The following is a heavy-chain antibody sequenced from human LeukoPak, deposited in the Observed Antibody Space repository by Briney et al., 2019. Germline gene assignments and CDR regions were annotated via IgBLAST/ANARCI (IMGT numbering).Heavy chain of an antibody. D-gene: IGHD4-17*01. V-gene: IGHV3-23*01. Sequence: GGTLRLSCAASGFTFSSYAMSWVRHAPGKGLEWVSAISGSGGNTYYADSVKGRFTISRDNSKNTLYLQMNSLRAEDTAVYYCAKDRYGYYGMDVWGQGTTVTVSS. CDR1: GFTFSSYA. J-gene: IGHJ6*02. CDR3: AKDRYGYYGMDV. CDR2: ISGSGGNT.